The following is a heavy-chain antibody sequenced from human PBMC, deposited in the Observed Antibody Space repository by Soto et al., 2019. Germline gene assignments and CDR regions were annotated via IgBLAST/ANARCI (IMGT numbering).Heavy chain of an antibody. D-gene: IGHD4-17*01. J-gene: IGHJ4*02. CDR1: GFTFSSYA. Sequence: GGSLRLSCAASGFTFSSYAMHWVRQAPGKGLEWVAVISYDGSNKYYADSVKGRFTISRDNSKNTLYLQMNSLRAEDTAVYYCARDLVVTTVTTGGYWGQGTLVTVSS. CDR3: ARDLVVTTVTTGGY. CDR2: ISYDGSNK. V-gene: IGHV3-30-3*01.